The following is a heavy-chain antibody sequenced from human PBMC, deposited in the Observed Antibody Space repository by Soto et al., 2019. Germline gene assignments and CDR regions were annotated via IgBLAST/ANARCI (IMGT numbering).Heavy chain of an antibody. CDR3: ARDTGYSSGQVPESFEI. D-gene: IGHD6-19*01. V-gene: IGHV3-21*01. Sequence: EVQLVESGGGLVKPGGSLRLSCAASGFTFSSYSMIWVRQAPGKGLEWVSCISTSSNYIFYEDSVKGRFTISRDNAKKSLYLQMNSLRAEDTAVYYCARDTGYSSGQVPESFEIWGQGTMVTVSS. CDR2: ISTSSNYI. J-gene: IGHJ3*02. CDR1: GFTFSSYS.